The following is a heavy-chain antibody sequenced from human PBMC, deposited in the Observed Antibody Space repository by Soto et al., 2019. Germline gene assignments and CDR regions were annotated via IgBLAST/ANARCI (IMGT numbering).Heavy chain of an antibody. D-gene: IGHD2-2*02. CDR3: AKEYLRYYSDY. V-gene: IGHV3-30*18. CDR2: ISYDGSNK. Sequence: GESLKISCAASGFTFSSYGMHWVRQAPGKGLEWVAVISYDGSNKYYADSVKGRFTISRDNSQNTLYLQMNSLRAEDTAGYYCAKEYLRYYSDYWGQGTLVTVSS. J-gene: IGHJ4*02. CDR1: GFTFSSYG.